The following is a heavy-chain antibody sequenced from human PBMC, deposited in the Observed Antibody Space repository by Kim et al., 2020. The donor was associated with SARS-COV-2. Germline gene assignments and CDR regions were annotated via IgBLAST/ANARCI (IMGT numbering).Heavy chain of an antibody. Sequence: GGSLRLSCAASGFTFRHSWMSWVRQAPGRGLEWIARIKSIRDGGTIDYTEPVKGRFTVSSDDSGNILHLQMNSLRIDDTGDYYCTTDPRDWGQGTLVTVS. J-gene: IGHJ1*01. V-gene: IGHV3-15*01. CDR3: TTDPRD. CDR2: IKSIRDGGTI. CDR1: GFTFRHSW.